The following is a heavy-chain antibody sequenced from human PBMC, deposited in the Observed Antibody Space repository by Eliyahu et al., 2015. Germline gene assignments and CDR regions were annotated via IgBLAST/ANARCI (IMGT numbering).Heavy chain of an antibody. CDR2: INHSGST. CDR3: ARASLSQTSGARYYYYYYMDV. V-gene: IGHV4-34*01. D-gene: IGHD2-15*01. Sequence: GLEWIGEINHSGSTNYNPSLKSRVTISVDTSKNQFSLKLSSVTAADTAVYYCARASLSQTSGARYYYYYYMDVWGKGTTVTVSS. J-gene: IGHJ6*03.